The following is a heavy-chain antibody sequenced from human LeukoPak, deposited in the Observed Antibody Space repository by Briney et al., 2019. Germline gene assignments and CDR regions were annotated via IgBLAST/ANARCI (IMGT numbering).Heavy chain of an antibody. CDR1: GVSFNDYY. J-gene: IGHJ4*02. V-gene: IGHV4-34*01. CDR2: INHSGYT. D-gene: IGHD4-17*01. CDR3: TRMTTGHDY. Sequence: KSSETLSLTCAVSGVSFNDYYWSWVRQTPGKGLEWIGEINHSGYTNDSPSLKSRVTLSIDTSRKQFSLNLRSVTVADSGIYYCTRMTTGHDYWGQGTLVTASS.